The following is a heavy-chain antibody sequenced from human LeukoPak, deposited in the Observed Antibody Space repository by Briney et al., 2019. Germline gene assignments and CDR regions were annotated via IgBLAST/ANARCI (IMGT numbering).Heavy chain of an antibody. CDR2: IHIGGDT. CDR1: GLTVSNNY. Sequence: GSLRLSCAASGLTVSNNYMTWVRQAPGKGLEWVSVIHIGGDTYYADSVKGRFTISRDNSKNTLYLQMNSLRVEDTAVYYCARDLVGATVPDWGQGTLVTVSS. D-gene: IGHD1-26*01. CDR3: ARDLVGATVPD. J-gene: IGHJ4*02. V-gene: IGHV3-53*01.